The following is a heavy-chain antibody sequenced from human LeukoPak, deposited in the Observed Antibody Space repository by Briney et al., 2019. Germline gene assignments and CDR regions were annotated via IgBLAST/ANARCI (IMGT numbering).Heavy chain of an antibody. CDR3: ARHVYVSYYYYYMDV. V-gene: IGHV4-38-2*01. CDR2: IYHSGST. J-gene: IGHJ6*03. D-gene: IGHD1-14*01. Sequence: SETLSLTCAVSGYSISSGYYWGWIRQPPGKGLEWIGSIYHSGSTYYNPSLKSRVTISVNTSKNQFSLKLSSVTAADTAVYYCARHVYVSYYYYYMDVWGKGTTVTVSS. CDR1: GYSISSGYY.